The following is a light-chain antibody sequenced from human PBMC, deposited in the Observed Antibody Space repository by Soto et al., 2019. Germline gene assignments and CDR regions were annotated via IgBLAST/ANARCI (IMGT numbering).Light chain of an antibody. CDR1: SSNIGSNT. CDR3: AAWDDSLNGHVV. J-gene: IGLJ2*01. CDR2: SNN. V-gene: IGLV1-44*01. Sequence: QSVLTQPPSASGTPGQRVTISCSGSSSNIGSNTVNWYQQLPGTAPKLLIYSNNQRPSGVPDRFSGSKSGTSASLAISGLQPEDAADYYCAAWDDSLNGHVVFGGGTKLTVL.